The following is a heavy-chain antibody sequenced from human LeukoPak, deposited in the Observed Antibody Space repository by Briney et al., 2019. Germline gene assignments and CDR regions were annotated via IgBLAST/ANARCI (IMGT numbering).Heavy chain of an antibody. V-gene: IGHV3-11*05. J-gene: IGHJ4*02. CDR2: ISSSSSYT. CDR1: GFTFSDYY. CDR3: ARVMTYSSSWYYFDY. Sequence: GGSLRPSCAASGFTFSDYYMSWIRQAPGKGLEWVSYISSSSSYTNYADSVKGRFTISRDNAKNSLYLQMNRLRAEDTAVYYCARVMTYSSSWYYFDYWGQGTLVTVSS. D-gene: IGHD6-13*01.